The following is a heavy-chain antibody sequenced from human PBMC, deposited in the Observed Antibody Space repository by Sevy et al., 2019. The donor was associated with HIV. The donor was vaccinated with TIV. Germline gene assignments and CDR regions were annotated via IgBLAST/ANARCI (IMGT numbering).Heavy chain of an antibody. CDR1: GFSFSYYG. J-gene: IGHJ6*02. Sequence: GGSLRLSCTGSGFSFSYYGILWVRQAPGKGLDWVALISHDGINEYYADSVKGRFTISRDNSKNTVYLEMNRLRNEDTAIYFCANAYSGSYSHSYLYALDVWGQGTTVTVSS. CDR2: ISHDGINE. CDR3: ANAYSGSYSHSYLYALDV. D-gene: IGHD1-26*01. V-gene: IGHV3-30*18.